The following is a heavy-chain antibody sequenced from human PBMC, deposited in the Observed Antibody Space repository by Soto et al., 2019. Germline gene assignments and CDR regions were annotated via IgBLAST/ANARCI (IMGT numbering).Heavy chain of an antibody. CDR3: GTVFEN. J-gene: IGHJ4*02. Sequence: EVQLVESGGGSVQPGGSLRLSCVASGITFTNYWMHWVRQVPGKGLVWVARVDIDGRGTSYADFVKGRFTISRDNAKHTLYLQMNSLRVENTAMYYCGTVFENWCQGIPVTVSS. CDR1: GITFTNYW. CDR2: VDIDGRGT. V-gene: IGHV3-74*01.